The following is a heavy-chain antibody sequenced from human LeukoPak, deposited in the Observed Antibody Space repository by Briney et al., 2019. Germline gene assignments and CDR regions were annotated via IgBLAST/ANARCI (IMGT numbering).Heavy chain of an antibody. D-gene: IGHD3-22*01. CDR3: ARGVYDSSGYALYYFDY. V-gene: IGHV1-69*05. CDR2: IIPIFGTA. J-gene: IGHJ4*02. CDR1: GGTFSSYA. Sequence: ASVKVSCKASGGTFSSYAISWVRQAPGQGLEWMGGIIPIFGTANYAQKFQGRVTITTDESTSTAYMELSSLRSEDTAVYYCARGVYDSSGYALYYFDYWGQGTLVTVSS.